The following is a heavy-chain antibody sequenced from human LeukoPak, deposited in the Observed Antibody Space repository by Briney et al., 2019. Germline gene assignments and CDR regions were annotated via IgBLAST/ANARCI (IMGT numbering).Heavy chain of an antibody. J-gene: IGHJ4*02. CDR3: ARATYSSPPDF. D-gene: IGHD6-13*01. CDR2: IERDGSST. CDR1: GFTFSNYW. V-gene: IGHV3-74*01. Sequence: GGSLRLSCAASGFTFSNYWMLWVRQAPREGLVWVSRIERDGSSTKYADPVKGRFVMSRDNDKNTVDLQMNSLRAEDTAVYYCARATYSSPPDFWGQGVLVTVSS.